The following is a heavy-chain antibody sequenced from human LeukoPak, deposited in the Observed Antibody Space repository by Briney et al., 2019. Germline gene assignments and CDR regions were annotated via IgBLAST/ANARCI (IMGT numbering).Heavy chain of an antibody. V-gene: IGHV3-30*18. Sequence: PGGSLRLSCAASGFTFCSYGMHWVRQAPGKGLEWVAVISYDGSNKYYADSVKGGFTISRDNSKNTLYLQMNSLRAEDTAVYYCAKGGSSWVFDYWGQGTLVTVSS. D-gene: IGHD6-13*01. CDR3: AKGGSSWVFDY. CDR1: GFTFCSYG. CDR2: ISYDGSNK. J-gene: IGHJ4*02.